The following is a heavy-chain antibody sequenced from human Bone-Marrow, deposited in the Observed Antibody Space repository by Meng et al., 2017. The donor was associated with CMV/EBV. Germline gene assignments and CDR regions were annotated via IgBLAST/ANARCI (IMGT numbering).Heavy chain of an antibody. J-gene: IGHJ4*02. CDR1: GFTLSNYW. D-gene: IGHD3-9*01. Sequence: ELQRLGSGVGLVQPGGSLRLSCASSGFTLSNYWMTWVRRSPGKGLEWVANIGKEGRDIYYVDSVKGRFTISRDNAKNSLYLQMNSLRVDDTAVYYCARDPDWHQFDYWGQGTLVTVSS. CDR2: IGKEGRDI. V-gene: IGHV3-7*04. CDR3: ARDPDWHQFDY.